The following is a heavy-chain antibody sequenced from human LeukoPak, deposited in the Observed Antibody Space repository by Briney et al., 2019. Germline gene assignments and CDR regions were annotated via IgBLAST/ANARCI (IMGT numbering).Heavy chain of an antibody. J-gene: IGHJ4*02. CDR3: AKTIVVVISYYFDY. CDR2: ICGSGGGT. V-gene: IGHV3-23*01. Sequence: GGSLRLSCAASGFTFSNYAMSWVRQAPGKGLEWVSAICGSGGGTYYADSVKGRFTISRDNSKNTLYLQMNSLRAEDTAVYYCAKTIVVVISYYFDYWGQGTLVTVSS. CDR1: GFTFSNYA. D-gene: IGHD3-22*01.